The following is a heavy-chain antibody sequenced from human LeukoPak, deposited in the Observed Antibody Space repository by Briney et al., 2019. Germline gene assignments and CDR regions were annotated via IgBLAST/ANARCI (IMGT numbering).Heavy chain of an antibody. CDR2: INHSGST. J-gene: IGHJ4*02. D-gene: IGHD6-6*01. CDR1: GGSFSGYY. Sequence: KPSETLSLTCAVYGGSFSGYYWSWIRQPPGKGLEWIGEINHSGSTNYNPSLKSRVTISVDTSKNQFSLKLSSVTAADTAVYYCARDRIAARRGYFDYWGQGALVTVSS. V-gene: IGHV4-34*01. CDR3: ARDRIAARRGYFDY.